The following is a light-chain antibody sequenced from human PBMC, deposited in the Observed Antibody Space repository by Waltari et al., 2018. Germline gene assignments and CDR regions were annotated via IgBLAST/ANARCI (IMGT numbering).Light chain of an antibody. J-gene: IGLJ2*01. Sequence: QSALTQPASVSGSPGQSITISCTGRTMYICTYNFVSWYHQHPDKAPQLMIYDSSKRPSGVSNRFSGSKSGNTASLTISGLQAEDEADYYCCSHTGGSTFVIFGGGTKLTVL. CDR2: DSS. CDR1: TMYICTYNF. CDR3: CSHTGGSTFVI. V-gene: IGLV2-23*03.